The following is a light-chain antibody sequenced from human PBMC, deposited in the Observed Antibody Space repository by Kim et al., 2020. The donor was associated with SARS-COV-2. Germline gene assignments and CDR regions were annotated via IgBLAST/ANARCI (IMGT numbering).Light chain of an antibody. V-gene: IGLV3-1*01. J-gene: IGLJ3*02. Sequence: YELTQPPSVSVAPGQTASITCSGEKLGDKYACWYQQKPGQSPVLVIYLDSKRPSGIPERFSGSNSGNTATLTISGTQAIDEADYYCQAWDSSTANWVFGG. CDR3: QAWDSSTANWV. CDR1: KLGDKY. CDR2: LDS.